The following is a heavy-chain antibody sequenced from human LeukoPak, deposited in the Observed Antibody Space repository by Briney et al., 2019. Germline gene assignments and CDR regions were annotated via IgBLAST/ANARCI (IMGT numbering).Heavy chain of an antibody. CDR3: ARADYYDSSGTTPDY. J-gene: IGHJ4*02. Sequence: SVKVSCKASGGTFSSYAISWVRQAPGQGLAWMGRIIPILGIANYAQKFQGRVTITADKSTSTAYMELSSLRSEDTAVYYCARADYYDSSGTTPDYWGQGTLVTVSS. V-gene: IGHV1-69*04. CDR2: IIPILGIA. CDR1: GGTFSSYA. D-gene: IGHD3-22*01.